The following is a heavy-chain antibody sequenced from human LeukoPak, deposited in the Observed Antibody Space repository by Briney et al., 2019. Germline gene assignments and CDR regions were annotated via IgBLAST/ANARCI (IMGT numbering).Heavy chain of an antibody. D-gene: IGHD3-16*01. Sequence: GGSLRLSCAASGFTVSNNRLSWVRQAPGMGLEWVSTIYSDGNTYYPDSVKGRFTISRDGSKNTVYLQMESLRVEDTAVYYCAREDNGGATDDGFDVWGRGTVVIVSS. CDR1: GFTVSNNR. V-gene: IGHV3-53*01. J-gene: IGHJ3*01. CDR2: IYSDGNT. CDR3: AREDNGGATDDGFDV.